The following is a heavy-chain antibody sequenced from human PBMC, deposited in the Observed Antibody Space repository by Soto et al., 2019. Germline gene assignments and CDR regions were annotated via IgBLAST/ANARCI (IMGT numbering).Heavy chain of an antibody. CDR2: IWYDGSNK. Sequence: GGSLRLSCAASGFTFSSYGMHWVRQAPGKGLEWVAVIWYDGSNKYYADSVKGRFTISRDNSKNTLYLQMNSLRAEDTAVYYCARDKITGLFDYWGQGTLVTVSS. J-gene: IGHJ4*02. CDR1: GFTFSSYG. V-gene: IGHV3-33*01. CDR3: ARDKITGLFDY. D-gene: IGHD2-8*02.